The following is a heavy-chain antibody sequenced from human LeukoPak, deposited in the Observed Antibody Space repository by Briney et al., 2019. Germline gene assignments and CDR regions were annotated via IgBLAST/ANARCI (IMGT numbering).Heavy chain of an antibody. Sequence: GASVKVSCKASGYIFTSYHIHWVRQAPGQGLEWMGIINPSGGSTRYEQKFQGRVTMTRDTSTGTAYMELSSLRYEDTAVYYCARGRYCSSTSCYGLAFDIWGQGTMVTVSS. V-gene: IGHV1-46*01. CDR3: ARGRYCSSTSCYGLAFDI. D-gene: IGHD2-2*01. CDR2: INPSGGST. J-gene: IGHJ3*02. CDR1: GYIFTSYH.